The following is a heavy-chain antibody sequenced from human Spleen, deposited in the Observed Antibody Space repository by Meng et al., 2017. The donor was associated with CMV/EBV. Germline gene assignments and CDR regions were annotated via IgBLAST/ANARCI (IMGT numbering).Heavy chain of an antibody. J-gene: IGHJ4*02. D-gene: IGHD3-16*01. V-gene: IGHV3-74*01. Sequence: GGSLRLSCAVSGFTFSDYWMHWVRPAPGKGLVWVSRINPDGTTTNYADSVKGRFTISRDNVKNTLSLQMNSLRIEDTALYYCTTWGGFDNWGQGTLVTVSS. CDR2: INPDGTTT. CDR1: GFTFSDYW. CDR3: TTWGGFDN.